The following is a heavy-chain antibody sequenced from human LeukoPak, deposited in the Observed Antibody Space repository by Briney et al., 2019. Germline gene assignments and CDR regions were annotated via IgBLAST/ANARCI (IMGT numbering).Heavy chain of an antibody. D-gene: IGHD1-7*01. Sequence: GGSLRLFCAASGFTFSRFWMSWVRQAPGKGLEWVANIKQDGSEKYYVDSVKGRFTISRDNAKNSLYLQMNSLRAEDTAVYYCARDLVWNYGAEGSEVDYWGQGTLVTVSS. V-gene: IGHV3-7*01. CDR3: ARDLVWNYGAEGSEVDY. CDR2: IKQDGSEK. J-gene: IGHJ4*02. CDR1: GFTFSRFW.